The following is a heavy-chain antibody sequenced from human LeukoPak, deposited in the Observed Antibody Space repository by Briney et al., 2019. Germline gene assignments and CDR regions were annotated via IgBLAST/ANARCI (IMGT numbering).Heavy chain of an antibody. CDR2: IRSKAYGGTT. CDR1: GYTFGDYA. CDR3: TRVGPLVFDY. J-gene: IGHJ4*02. D-gene: IGHD3-9*01. V-gene: IGHV3-49*04. Sequence: GGSLRLSCTASGYTFGDYAMSWVRQAPGKGLEWVGFIRSKAYGGTTEYAASVKGRFTISRDDSKSIAYLQMNSLKTEDTAVYYCTRVGPLVFDYWGQGTLVTVSS.